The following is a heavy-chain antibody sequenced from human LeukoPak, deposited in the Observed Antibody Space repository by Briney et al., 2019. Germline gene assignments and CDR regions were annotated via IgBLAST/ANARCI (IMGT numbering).Heavy chain of an antibody. D-gene: IGHD1-26*01. V-gene: IGHV3-23*01. CDR3: AKGLISSATYFSYFDY. CDR1: GFTISSYG. J-gene: IGHJ4*02. Sequence: GGSLRLSCAASGFTISSYGMSWVRQAPGKGLEWVAAISAGGDLTNYADSVKGRFTISRDSSKNMLYVQMNSLRAEDTAIYYCAKGLISSATYFSYFDYWGQGTLVTVSS. CDR2: ISAGGDLT.